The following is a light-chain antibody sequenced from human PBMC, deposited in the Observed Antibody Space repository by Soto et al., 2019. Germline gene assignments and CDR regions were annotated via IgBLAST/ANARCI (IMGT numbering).Light chain of an antibody. J-gene: IGKJ2*01. CDR1: QSVSSSY. V-gene: IGKV3-20*01. Sequence: EIVLTQSPGTVSLSPGERATLSCRASQSVSSSYLAWYQQKPGQAPRLLIYGASSRATGIPDRFSGSGSGTDFTLTISRLEPEDFAVYYCQQYSISYTFGQGTKLEIK. CDR2: GAS. CDR3: QQYSISYT.